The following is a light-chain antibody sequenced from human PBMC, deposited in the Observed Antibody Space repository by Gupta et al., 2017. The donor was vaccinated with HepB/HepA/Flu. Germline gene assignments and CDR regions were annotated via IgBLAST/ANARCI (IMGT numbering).Light chain of an antibody. CDR1: QGISHY. V-gene: IGKV1-27*01. Sequence: DIQMPQSPSSLSASVGDRVTMTCRASQGISHYLAWYQQKPGQVPQLLVFDASSLHSEVPARFSGSGSGTEFTLTISNLKPEDVATDDCQKYDRDPWTCGQGTKVEIK. CDR2: DAS. CDR3: QKYDRDPWT. J-gene: IGKJ1*01.